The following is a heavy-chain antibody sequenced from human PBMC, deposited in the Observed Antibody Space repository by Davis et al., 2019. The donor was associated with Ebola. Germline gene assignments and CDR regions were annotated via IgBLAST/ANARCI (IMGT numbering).Heavy chain of an antibody. Sequence: GESLKISCAASGFTFSSYAMSWVRQAPGKGLVWVSRINSDGSSTSYADSVKGRFTISRDNAKNTLYLQMNSLRAEDTAVYYCARAGYDFWSGYYRFGDYFDYWGQGTLVTVSS. D-gene: IGHD3-3*01. CDR2: INSDGSST. J-gene: IGHJ4*02. CDR1: GFTFSSYA. V-gene: IGHV3-74*01. CDR3: ARAGYDFWSGYYRFGDYFDY.